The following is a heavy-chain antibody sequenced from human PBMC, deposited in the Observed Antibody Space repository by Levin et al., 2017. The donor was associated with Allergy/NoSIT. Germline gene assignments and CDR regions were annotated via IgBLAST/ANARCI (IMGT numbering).Heavy chain of an antibody. V-gene: IGHV5-51*01. J-gene: IGHJ4*02. D-gene: IGHD3-10*01. Sequence: GASVKVSCQVSGYQFTDRWIGWVRQLPGKGLEWMGNIYPGDSETRSSPSFQGQVTMSVDKSINTAFLHWACLSASDTAMYYCARQSDELPPYDGEWVEEHYFDNWGQGTLVSVSS. CDR3: ARQSDELPPYDGEWVEEHYFDN. CDR2: IYPGDSET. CDR1: GYQFTDRW.